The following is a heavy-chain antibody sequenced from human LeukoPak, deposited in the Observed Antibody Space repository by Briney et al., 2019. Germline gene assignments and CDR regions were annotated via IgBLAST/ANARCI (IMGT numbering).Heavy chain of an antibody. V-gene: IGHV4-59*12. CDR3: ARLVSSSWSYYYYGMDV. CDR1: GGSISSYY. CDR2: IYYSGST. D-gene: IGHD6-13*01. Sequence: SETLSLTCTVSGGSISSYYWSWIRQPPGKGLEWIGYIYYSGSTNYNPSLKSRVTISVDTPKNQFSLNLSSVTAADTAVYYCARLVSSSWSYYYYGMDVWGQGTTVTVSS. J-gene: IGHJ6*02.